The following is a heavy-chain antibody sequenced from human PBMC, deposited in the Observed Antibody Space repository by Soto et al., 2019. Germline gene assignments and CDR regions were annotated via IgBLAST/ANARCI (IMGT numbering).Heavy chain of an antibody. V-gene: IGHV3-23*01. Sequence: GGSLRLSCAASGFTFSSYAMTWFRQAPGKGLEWVSAISGSGGSTYYADSVKGRFTISRDNSENTLYLQMNTLRAEDTAVYYCAKPPGYCSTTSCYQDAFDIWGQGTMVTVSS. J-gene: IGHJ3*02. D-gene: IGHD2-2*01. CDR3: AKPPGYCSTTSCYQDAFDI. CDR1: GFTFSSYA. CDR2: ISGSGGST.